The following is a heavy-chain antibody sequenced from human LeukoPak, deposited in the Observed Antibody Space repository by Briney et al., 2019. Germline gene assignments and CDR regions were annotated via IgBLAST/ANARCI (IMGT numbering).Heavy chain of an antibody. J-gene: IGHJ3*02. CDR3: ARGGRGPGLDFDAFDI. V-gene: IGHV3-7*01. Sequence: PGGSLRLSCEASGFIFSKYWMTWVRQAPGKGLEWVANIKRDGSAIHYVDSVKGRFTISRDNAKNSLYLQMNSLRAEDTAVYYCARGGRGPGLDFDAFDIWGQGTMVTVSS. CDR1: GFIFSKYW. D-gene: IGHD3-16*01. CDR2: IKRDGSAI.